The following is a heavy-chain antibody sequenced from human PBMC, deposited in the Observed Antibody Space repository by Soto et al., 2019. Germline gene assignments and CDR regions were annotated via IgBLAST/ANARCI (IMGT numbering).Heavy chain of an antibody. CDR2: MLYSGLT. J-gene: IGHJ6*02. V-gene: IGHV4-39*01. D-gene: IGHD2-15*01. CDR1: GYSVSSSDYY. CDR3: APLSVSLSGPYGIHV. Sequence: SETLSLTCSVSGYSVSSSDYYWAWIRQPPGKGLEWIGSMLYSGLTYYNPSLKSRVTLSVDTPKNQFSVRLNSVTASDTAVYYCAPLSVSLSGPYGIHVWGQGTTVTVS.